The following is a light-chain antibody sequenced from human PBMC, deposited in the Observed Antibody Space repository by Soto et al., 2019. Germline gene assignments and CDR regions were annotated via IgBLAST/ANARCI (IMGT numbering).Light chain of an antibody. CDR1: SSDVGGYNF. CDR2: DVA. CDR3: VSYTSSTTYV. Sequence: QSALTQPPSASGSPGQSVTISCTGTSSDVGGYNFVSWYQQHPGKPPKLIIYDVANRPSVVSNRFSGSKSGSTASLIISRLHTEDEDDYYCVSYTSSTTYVCGTGTKLTVL. J-gene: IGLJ1*01. V-gene: IGLV2-14*03.